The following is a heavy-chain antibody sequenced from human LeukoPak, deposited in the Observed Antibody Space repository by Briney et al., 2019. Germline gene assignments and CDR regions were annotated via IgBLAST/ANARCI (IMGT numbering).Heavy chain of an antibody. D-gene: IGHD3-22*01. V-gene: IGHV4-34*01. J-gene: IGHJ4*02. CDR1: GGSFSGYN. CDR2: INDSGRS. CDR3: ARLFGRGYHSSGPQSY. Sequence: PSETLSLTSGVYGGSFSGYNWSWIRDPPGKGLEWIGEINDSGRSNYKSSLKSRVTISEDTTKNQFSLKLNSVTAADTAIYYCARLFGRGYHSSGPQSYWSQGTLVTVSS.